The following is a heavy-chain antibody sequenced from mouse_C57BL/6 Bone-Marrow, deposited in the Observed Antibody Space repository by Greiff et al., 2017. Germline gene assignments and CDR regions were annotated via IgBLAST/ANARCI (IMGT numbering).Heavy chain of an antibody. CDR3: ARDPYGSRGAY. Sequence: DVMLVESGGGLVKPGGSLKLSCAASGFTFSSYAMSWVRQTPEKRLEWVATISDGGSYTYYPDNVKGRFTISRDNAKNNLYLQMSHLKSEDTAMYYCARDPYGSRGAYWGQGTLVTVSA. CDR1: GFTFSSYA. D-gene: IGHD1-1*01. J-gene: IGHJ3*01. CDR2: ISDGGSYT. V-gene: IGHV5-4*01.